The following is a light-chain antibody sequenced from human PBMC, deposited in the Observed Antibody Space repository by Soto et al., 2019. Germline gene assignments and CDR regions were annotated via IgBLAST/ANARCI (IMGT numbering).Light chain of an antibody. V-gene: IGKV1-39*01. CDR3: QQSHSAPWT. CDR1: QSISSY. J-gene: IGKJ1*01. CDR2: AAS. Sequence: DIQMTQSPSSLSASVGDRVTITCRASQSISSYFNWYQQKPGKAPNLLIFAASSLQSGVPSRFSGSGSGTYFTLTNSSLQPEDFATYYCQQSHSAPWTFGQGTKVEIK.